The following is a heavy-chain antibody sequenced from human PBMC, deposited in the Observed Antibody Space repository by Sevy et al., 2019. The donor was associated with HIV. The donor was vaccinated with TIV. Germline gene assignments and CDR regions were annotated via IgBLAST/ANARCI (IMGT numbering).Heavy chain of an antibody. CDR2: LDPEDGET. Sequence: ASVKVSCKVSGYRLIEVSMHWVRQAPGKGLEWMGHLDPEDGETIYAQNFQGRVTMTEDTSTDTAYMEVSSLRSEDTPVYYCAADRGEDYCSGNSCQRHYYYGLDVWGQGTTVTVSS. D-gene: IGHD2-15*01. CDR1: GYRLIEVS. V-gene: IGHV1-24*01. CDR3: AADRGEDYCSGNSCQRHYYYGLDV. J-gene: IGHJ6*02.